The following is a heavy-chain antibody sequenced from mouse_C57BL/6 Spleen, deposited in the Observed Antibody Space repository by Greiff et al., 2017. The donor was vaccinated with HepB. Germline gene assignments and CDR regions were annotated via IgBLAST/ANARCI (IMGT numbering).Heavy chain of an antibody. D-gene: IGHD1-2*01. V-gene: IGHV1-82*01. CDR1: GYAFSSSW. CDR3: ARERITTAFDY. Sequence: QVQLKQSGPELVKPGASVKISCKASGYAFSSSWMNWVKRRPGKGLEWIGRIYPGDGDTNYNGKFKGKATLTADKSSSTAYMQLSSLTSEDSAVFFCARERITTAFDYWGQGTTLTVSS. J-gene: IGHJ2*01. CDR2: IYPGDGDT.